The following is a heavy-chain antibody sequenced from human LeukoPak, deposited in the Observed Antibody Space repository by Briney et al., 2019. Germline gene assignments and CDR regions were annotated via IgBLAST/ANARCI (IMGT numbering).Heavy chain of an antibody. CDR3: ARVAIRYSGSYYGRTGWYFDL. J-gene: IGHJ2*01. Sequence: PGRSLRLSCAASGFTFSSYAMHWVRQAPGKGLEWVANIKQDGSEKYYVDSVKGRYTISRDNAKNSLYLQMNSLRAEDTAVYYCARVAIRYSGSYYGRTGWYFDLWGRGTLVTVSS. D-gene: IGHD1-26*01. CDR2: IKQDGSEK. CDR1: GFTFSSYA. V-gene: IGHV3-7*01.